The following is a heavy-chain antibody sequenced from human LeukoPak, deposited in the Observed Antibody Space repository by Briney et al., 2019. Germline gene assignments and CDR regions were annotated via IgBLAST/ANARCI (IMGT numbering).Heavy chain of an antibody. V-gene: IGHV3-23*01. CDR3: AKVFPYCGGDCYSGYFDY. CDR1: GFTFSNYA. J-gene: IGHJ4*02. D-gene: IGHD2-21*02. Sequence: GGSLTLSCAASGFTFSNYAMSWVRQAPWKGLAWVSTISGRGGTTSYVDSVKGRFTISRDNSKNTIYLQMNSLRAEDTAVYYCAKVFPYCGGDCYSGYFDYWGQGTLVTVSS. CDR2: ISGRGGTT.